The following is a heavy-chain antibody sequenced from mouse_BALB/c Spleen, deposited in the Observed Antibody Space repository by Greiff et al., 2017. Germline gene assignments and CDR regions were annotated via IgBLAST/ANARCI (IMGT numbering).Heavy chain of an antibody. CDR1: GFTFSSYA. CDR3: ARIYYYGSFDY. CDR2: ISSGGST. Sequence: EVKVVESGGGLVKPGGSLKLSCAASGFTFSSYAMSWVRQTPEKRLEWVASISSGGSTYYPDSVKGRFTISRDNARNILYLQMSSLRSEDTAMYYCARIYYYGSFDYWGQGTTLTVSS. J-gene: IGHJ2*01. D-gene: IGHD1-1*01. V-gene: IGHV5-6-5*01.